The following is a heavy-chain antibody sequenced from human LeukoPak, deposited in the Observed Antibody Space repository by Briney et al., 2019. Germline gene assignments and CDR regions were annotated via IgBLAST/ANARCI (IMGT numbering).Heavy chain of an antibody. J-gene: IGHJ4*02. CDR3: GRRPAVDGPIDN. D-gene: IGHD3/OR15-3a*01. CDR1: GVSLLRSF. CDR2: IYSSGTT. V-gene: IGHV4-59*01. Sequence: PSETLSLTCVVSGVSLLRSFWSCVRQPPGKGLEWIGRIYSSGTTDYSPSLKSRLTISIDTSKNQFSLRLASMTAADTAVYFCGRRPAVDGPIDNWGQGILVAVSS.